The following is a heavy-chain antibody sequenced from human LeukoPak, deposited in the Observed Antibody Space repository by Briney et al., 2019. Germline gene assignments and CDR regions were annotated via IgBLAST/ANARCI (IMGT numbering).Heavy chain of an antibody. D-gene: IGHD6-19*01. CDR3: ARVLEGSSGQHWYFDL. J-gene: IGHJ2*01. CDR2: INHSGST. CDR1: GGSFSGYY. V-gene: IGHV4-34*01. Sequence: SETLSLTCAVYGGSFSGYYWTWIRQPPGKGLEWIGEINHSGSTNYNPSLKSRVTISVDTSKNQFSLRLSSVTAADTAVYYCARVLEGSSGQHWYFDLWGRGTLVTVSS.